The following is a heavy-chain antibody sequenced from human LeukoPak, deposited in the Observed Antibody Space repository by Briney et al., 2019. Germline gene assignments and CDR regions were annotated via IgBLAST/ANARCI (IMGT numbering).Heavy chain of an antibody. J-gene: IGHJ6*02. D-gene: IGHD6-6*01. V-gene: IGHV1-46*01. CDR3: AREVRAAPEIYYYYGMDV. CDR2: INPSGGST. Sequence: ASVNVSCKASGYTFTSYYMHWVRQAPGQGLEWMGIINPSGGSTSYAQKFQGRVTMTRDTSTSTVYMELSSLRSEDTAVYYCAREVRAAPEIYYYYGMDVWGQGTTVTVSS. CDR1: GYTFTSYY.